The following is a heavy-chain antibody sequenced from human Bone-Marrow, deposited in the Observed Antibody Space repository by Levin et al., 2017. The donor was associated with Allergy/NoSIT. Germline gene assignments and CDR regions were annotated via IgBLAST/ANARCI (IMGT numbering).Heavy chain of an antibody. Sequence: GASVKVSCKASGITFSNCGVYWVRQAPGQGLEWMGGIIPMFGTTKYAQSFQDRVTITADLSTTTAYLDLSRLGSEDTAVYYCARDLPPQYSATSETGGLDIWGQGTAVTVSS. CDR3: ARDLPPQYSATSETGGLDI. V-gene: IGHV1-69*13. J-gene: IGHJ6*02. D-gene: IGHD4-11*01. CDR2: IIPMFGTT. CDR1: GITFSNCG.